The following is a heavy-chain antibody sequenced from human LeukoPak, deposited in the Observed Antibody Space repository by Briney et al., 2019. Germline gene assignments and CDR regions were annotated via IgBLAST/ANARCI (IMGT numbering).Heavy chain of an antibody. CDR3: ARFYSSGWYSYYYYGMDV. V-gene: IGHV5-51*01. J-gene: IGHJ6*02. D-gene: IGHD6-19*01. CDR1: GYSFTSYW. CDR2: IYPGDSDT. Sequence: GESLKISCKGSGYSFTSYWIGWVRQMPGEGLDWMGIIYPGDSDTRYSPSFQGQVTISADKSLSTAYLQWSSLKASDTAMYYCARFYSSGWYSYYYYGMDVWGQGTTVTVSS.